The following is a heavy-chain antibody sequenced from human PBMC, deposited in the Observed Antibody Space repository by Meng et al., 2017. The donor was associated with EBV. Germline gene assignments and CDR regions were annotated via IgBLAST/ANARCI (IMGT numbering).Heavy chain of an antibody. D-gene: IGHD1-26*01. V-gene: IGHV3-73*02. Sequence: QLVESGGGLVQPGGSLKLSCAASGFTFSGSAMHWVRQASGKGLEWVGRIRSKANSYATAYAASVKGRFTISRDDSKNTAYLQMNSLKTEDTAVYYCTRLDGSYIYYWGQGTLVTVSS. CDR1: GFTFSGSA. CDR3: TRLDGSYIYY. J-gene: IGHJ4*02. CDR2: IRSKANSYAT.